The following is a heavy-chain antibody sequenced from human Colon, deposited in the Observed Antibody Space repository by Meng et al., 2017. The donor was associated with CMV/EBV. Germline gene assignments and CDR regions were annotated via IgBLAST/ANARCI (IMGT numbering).Heavy chain of an antibody. J-gene: IGHJ3*02. V-gene: IGHV1-46*01. Sequence: ASVTVSCKASGYIFTTYYIHWVRQAPGQGLEWMGIINPIGDITTYAQKFQGRVTMTRDTSTSTVYMELSSLRSEDTAVYYCARDATEQAGNTMVIVAYDAFDIWGQGTVVTVSS. CDR2: INPIGDIT. CDR1: GYIFTTYY. D-gene: IGHD3-10*01. CDR3: ARDATEQAGNTMVIVAYDAFDI.